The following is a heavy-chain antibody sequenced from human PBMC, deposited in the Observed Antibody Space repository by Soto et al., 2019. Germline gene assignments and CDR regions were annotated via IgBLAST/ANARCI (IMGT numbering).Heavy chain of an antibody. D-gene: IGHD5-12*01. CDR1: GVSCSGYY. CDR3: ARGRRRVGWLRGDELPYYFDY. Sequence: QVQLQQWGAGLLKPSETLSLTCAVYGVSCSGYYWSWIRQPPGKGLERIGEINHSGSTNYNPSLRSRVTISVGTAMNQFSLKLSSVTAADTAVYYCARGRRRVGWLRGDELPYYFDYWGQGTLVNVSS. V-gene: IGHV4-34*01. J-gene: IGHJ4*02. CDR2: INHSGST.